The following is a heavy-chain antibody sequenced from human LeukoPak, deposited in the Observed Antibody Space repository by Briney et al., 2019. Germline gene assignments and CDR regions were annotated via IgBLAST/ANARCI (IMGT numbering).Heavy chain of an antibody. CDR1: GGSISSGSYY. V-gene: IGHV4-61*02. D-gene: IGHD2-21*01. CDR2: IYTSGST. Sequence: SETLSLTCTVSGGSISSGSYYWSWIRQPAGKGLEWIGRIYTSGSTNYNPSLKSRVTISVDTSKNQFSLKLSSVSAADTAVYYCATGEYCGGDCYSGYWGQGTLVTVSS. J-gene: IGHJ4*02. CDR3: ATGEYCGGDCYSGY.